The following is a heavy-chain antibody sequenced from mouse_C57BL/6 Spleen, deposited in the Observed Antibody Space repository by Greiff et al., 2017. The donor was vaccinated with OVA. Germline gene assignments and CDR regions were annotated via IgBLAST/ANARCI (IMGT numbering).Heavy chain of an antibody. Sequence: VKLQESGAELARPGASVKLSCKASGYTFTSYGISWVKQRTGQGLEWIGEIYPRSGNTYYNEKFKGKATLTADKSSSTAYMELRSLTSEDSAVYFCARRDTTVSAYWGQGTLVTVSA. D-gene: IGHD1-1*01. CDR1: GYTFTSYG. CDR3: ARRDTTVSAY. V-gene: IGHV1-81*01. CDR2: IYPRSGNT. J-gene: IGHJ3*01.